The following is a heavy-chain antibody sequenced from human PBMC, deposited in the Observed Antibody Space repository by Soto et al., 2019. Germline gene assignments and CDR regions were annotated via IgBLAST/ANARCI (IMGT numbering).Heavy chain of an antibody. CDR1: GYTFTSYG. CDR2: ISAYNGNT. Sequence: ASVKVSCKASGYTFTSYGISWVRQAPGQGLEWMGWISAYNGNTNYAQKLQGRVTMTTDTSTSTAYMELRSLRSDDTAVYYCARYTSVLAIFNWFDPWGQGTLVTVSS. CDR3: ARYTSVLAIFNWFDP. D-gene: IGHD3-3*01. V-gene: IGHV1-18*01. J-gene: IGHJ5*02.